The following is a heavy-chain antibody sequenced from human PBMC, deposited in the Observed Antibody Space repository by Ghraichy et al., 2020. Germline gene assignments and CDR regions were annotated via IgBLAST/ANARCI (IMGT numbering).Heavy chain of an antibody. CDR1: GGSISSSSYY. V-gene: IGHV4-39*01. J-gene: IGHJ5*02. D-gene: IGHD3-10*01. Sequence: TLSLTCTVSGGSISSSSYYWGWIRQPPGKGLEWIGSIYYSGSTYYNPSLKSRVTISVDTSKNQFSLKLSSVTAADTAVYYCARLYYYGSGSPDPWGQGTLVTVSS. CDR2: IYYSGST. CDR3: ARLYYYGSGSPDP.